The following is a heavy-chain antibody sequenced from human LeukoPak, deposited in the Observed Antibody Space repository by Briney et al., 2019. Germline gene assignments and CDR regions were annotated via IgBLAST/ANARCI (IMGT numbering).Heavy chain of an antibody. V-gene: IGHV3-33*01. Sequence: GRSLRLSCAASGFTFSSYGMHWVRQAPGKGLEWVAVIWYDGSNKYYADSVKGRFTISRDNSKNTLYLQMNSLRAEDTAVCYCASPLGDNAFDIWGQGTMVTVSS. CDR1: GFTFSSYG. CDR3: ASPLGDNAFDI. CDR2: IWYDGSNK. D-gene: IGHD5-24*01. J-gene: IGHJ3*02.